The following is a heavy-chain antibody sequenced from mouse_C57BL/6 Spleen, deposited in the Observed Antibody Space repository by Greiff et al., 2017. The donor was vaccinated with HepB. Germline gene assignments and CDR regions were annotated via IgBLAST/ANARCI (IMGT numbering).Heavy chain of an antibody. V-gene: IGHV1-7*01. CDR3: AREEDGYWYFDV. CDR2: INPSSGYT. J-gene: IGHJ1*03. D-gene: IGHD2-3*01. Sequence: QVQLKQSGAELAKPGASVKLSCKASGYTFTSYWMHWVKQRPGQGLEWIGYINPSSGYTKYNQKFKDKATLTADKSSSTAYMQLRSLTYEDSAVYYCAREEDGYWYFDVWGTGTTVTVSS. CDR1: GYTFTSYW.